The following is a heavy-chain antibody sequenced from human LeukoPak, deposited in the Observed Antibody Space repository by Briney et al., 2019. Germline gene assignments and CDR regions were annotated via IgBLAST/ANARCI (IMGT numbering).Heavy chain of an antibody. CDR2: INHSGST. CDR3: ARERLRYSYGLDAFDI. Sequence: NTSETLSLTCAVYGGSFSGYYWSWIRQPPGKAPEWIGEINHSGSTNYNPSLKSRVTISVDTSKNQFSLKLSSVTAADTAVYYCARERLRYSYGLDAFDIWGQGTMVTVSS. J-gene: IGHJ3*02. V-gene: IGHV4-34*01. D-gene: IGHD5-18*01. CDR1: GGSFSGYY.